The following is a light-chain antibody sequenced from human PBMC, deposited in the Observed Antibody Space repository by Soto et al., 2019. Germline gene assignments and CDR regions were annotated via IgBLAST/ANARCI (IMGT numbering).Light chain of an antibody. CDR2: WAS. J-gene: IGKJ1*01. V-gene: IGKV4-1*01. CDR3: QQYYTNSWS. Sequence: EIVVTQSPASLAVSLGERATINFKSSQSVLYSSNNKNYLAWYQHKPGQPPKMLIYWASSRESGVPDRFSGSGSGTDFTLTISSLQSEDVAVYYCQQYYTNSWSFGQGTKVDIK. CDR1: QSVLYSSNNKNY.